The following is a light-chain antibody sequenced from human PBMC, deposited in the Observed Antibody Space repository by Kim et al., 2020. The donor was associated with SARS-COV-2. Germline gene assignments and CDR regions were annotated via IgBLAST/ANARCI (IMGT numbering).Light chain of an antibody. CDR1: QGISIY. CDR3: QKYNSAPPT. Sequence: DIQMTQSPSSLSASVGDRVSITCRASQGISIYLAWYQQKPGKVPKLLIYAASTLQSGVPSRFSGSGSGTDFTLTISSLQPEDVATYYCQKYNSAPPTFGGGTKVDIK. V-gene: IGKV1-27*01. CDR2: AAS. J-gene: IGKJ4*01.